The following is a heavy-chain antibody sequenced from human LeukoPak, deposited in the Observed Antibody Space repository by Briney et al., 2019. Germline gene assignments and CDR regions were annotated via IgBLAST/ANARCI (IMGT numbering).Heavy chain of an antibody. J-gene: IGHJ5*02. CDR2: IYSSGST. Sequence: SETLSLTCTVSGVSLSRYYWSWIRQPAGKGLEWIGRIYSSGSTTYNPSLKSRVTMLIDTSKNQFSLKLSSVTAADTAVYYCARHPPSVSNWFDPWGQGTLVTVSS. CDR1: GVSLSRYY. V-gene: IGHV4-4*07. CDR3: ARHPPSVSNWFDP.